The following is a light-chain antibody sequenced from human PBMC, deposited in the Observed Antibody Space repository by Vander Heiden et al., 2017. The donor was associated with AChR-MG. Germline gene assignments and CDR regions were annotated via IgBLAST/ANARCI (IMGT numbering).Light chain of an antibody. V-gene: IGKV3-11*01. CDR3: QQRSNWPLT. CDR2: DAS. Sequence: EIVLPQSPATLSLSPGERATLSCRASQSVSSYLAWYQQKPGQAPRLLINDASNRATGSPARFSSSGSGTDFTLTISSLEPEDVAVYYCQQRSNWPLTFGGGTKVEIK. J-gene: IGKJ4*01. CDR1: QSVSSY.